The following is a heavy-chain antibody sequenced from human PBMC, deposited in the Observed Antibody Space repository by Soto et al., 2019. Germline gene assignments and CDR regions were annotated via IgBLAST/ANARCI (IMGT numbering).Heavy chain of an antibody. V-gene: IGHV4-31*03. D-gene: IGHD3-22*01. CDR1: GGSISSGGYY. CDR2: IYYSGST. CDR3: AAYDSSTYNLDPEFDC. Sequence: PSETLSLTCTVSGGSISSGGYYWSWIRQHPGKGLEWIGHIYYSGSTYYNPSLKSRVTISVDTSKNHFSLKLSSVTAADTAVYYCAAYDSSTYNLDPEFDCWGQGILVTVSS. J-gene: IGHJ4*02.